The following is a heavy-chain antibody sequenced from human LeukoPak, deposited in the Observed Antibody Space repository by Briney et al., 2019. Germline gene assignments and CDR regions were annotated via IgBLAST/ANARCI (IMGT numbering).Heavy chain of an antibody. J-gene: IGHJ4*02. CDR3: ARARYYYDSSGSPNDY. CDR1: GYTFTGYY. D-gene: IGHD3-22*01. Sequence: ASVKVSCKASGYTFTGYYMHWVRQALGQGLEWMGWINPNSGGTNYAQKFQGRVTMTRDTSISAAYMELSRLRTDDTVLYYCARARYYYDSSGSPNDYWGQGTLVTVSS. CDR2: INPNSGGT. V-gene: IGHV1-2*02.